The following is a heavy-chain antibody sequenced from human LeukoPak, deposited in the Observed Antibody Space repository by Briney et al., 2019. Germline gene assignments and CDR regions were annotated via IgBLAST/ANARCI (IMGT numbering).Heavy chain of an antibody. CDR2: IKQDGSEK. V-gene: IGHV3-7*01. CDR1: GFTFSNSW. Sequence: GGSLRLSCAASGFTFSNSWMSWVRQAPGKGLEWVANIKQDGSEKYYVDSVKGRFTISRDNAKNSLYLQMNSLRAEDTAVYYCARDIIAAVGMDVWGQGTTVTVSS. CDR3: ARDIIAAVGMDV. D-gene: IGHD6-13*01. J-gene: IGHJ6*02.